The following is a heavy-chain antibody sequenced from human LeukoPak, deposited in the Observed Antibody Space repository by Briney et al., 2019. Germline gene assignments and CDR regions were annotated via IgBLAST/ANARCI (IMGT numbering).Heavy chain of an antibody. Sequence: PSETLSLTCTVSGGSISSYYWSWIRQPPGKGLEWIGYIYYSGSTNYNPSLKSRVTISVDTSKNQFSLKLSSVTAADTAVYYCARVEGPYNWNYGAFDIWGQGTMVTVSS. V-gene: IGHV4-59*01. CDR3: ARVEGPYNWNYGAFDI. J-gene: IGHJ3*02. CDR2: IYYSGST. CDR1: GGSISSYY. D-gene: IGHD1-7*01.